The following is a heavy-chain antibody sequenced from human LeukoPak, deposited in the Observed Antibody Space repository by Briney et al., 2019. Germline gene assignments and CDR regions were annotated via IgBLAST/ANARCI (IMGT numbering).Heavy chain of an antibody. D-gene: IGHD6-6*01. CDR1: GGSISSYY. V-gene: IGHV4-4*09. Sequence: SETLSLTCTVSGGSISSYYWSWIRQPPGKGLEWIGYIYTSGSTNYNPSLKSRVTISVDTSKNQFPLKLSSVTAADTAVYYCARHSPYSSSSGKYFDYWGQGTLVTVSS. CDR3: ARHSPYSSSSGKYFDY. CDR2: IYTSGST. J-gene: IGHJ4*02.